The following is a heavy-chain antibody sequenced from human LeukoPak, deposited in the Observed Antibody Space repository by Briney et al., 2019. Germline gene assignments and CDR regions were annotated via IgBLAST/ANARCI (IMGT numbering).Heavy chain of an antibody. V-gene: IGHV3-7*01. CDR3: ARGQLADVY. CDR1: GFTFSTYW. Sequence: PGGSLRLSCAASGFTFSTYWMSWVRQAPGKGLEWVAKIKQDGSEEYYVDSVKGRFTISRDNAKNSVYLQMNSLRVEDTAVYYCARGQLADVYWGQGALVTVSS. D-gene: IGHD2-15*01. J-gene: IGHJ4*02. CDR2: IKQDGSEE.